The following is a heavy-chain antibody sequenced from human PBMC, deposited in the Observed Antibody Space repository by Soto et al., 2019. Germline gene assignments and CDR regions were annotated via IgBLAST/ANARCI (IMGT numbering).Heavy chain of an antibody. V-gene: IGHV3-7*03. J-gene: IGHJ6*02. D-gene: IGHD2-2*03. CDR2: IKQDGSEK. CDR1: GFTFSSYW. CDR3: ARDEIGYCSSTSCYHRYYYYYYGMDV. Sequence: PGVSLRLSCAASGFTFSSYWMSWVRQAPGKGLEWVANIKQDGSEKYYVDSVKGRFTISRDNAKNSLYLQMNSLRAEDTAVYYCARDEIGYCSSTSCYHRYYYYYYGMDVWGQGTTVTVSS.